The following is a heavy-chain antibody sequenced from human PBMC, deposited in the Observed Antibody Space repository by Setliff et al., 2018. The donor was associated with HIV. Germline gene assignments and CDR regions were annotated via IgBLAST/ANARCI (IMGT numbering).Heavy chain of an antibody. D-gene: IGHD6-19*01. CDR2: ISSRGGSV. J-gene: IGHJ6*03. CDR3: AKRGYVSAWYDEPVQFYQHMDV. Sequence: GGSLRLSCAASGFTFSTSGMNWVRQAPGKGLEWVSSISSRGGSVYYADSVRGRFTISRDNANNLLYLQMNSLRAEDTAVYYCAKRGYVSAWYDEPVQFYQHMDVWGKGTTVTVSS. CDR1: GFTFSTSG. V-gene: IGHV3-21*01.